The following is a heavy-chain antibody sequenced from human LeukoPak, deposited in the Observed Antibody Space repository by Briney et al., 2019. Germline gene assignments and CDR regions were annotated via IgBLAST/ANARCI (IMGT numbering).Heavy chain of an antibody. J-gene: IGHJ3*02. CDR1: GYSFTSYW. CDR2: FYTGDSDT. Sequence: GGSLKISCKGSGYSFTSYWIGWVRQLPGKGLEWMGIFYTGDSDTRYSPSFQGQVTISADKSINTAYLQWSSLKASDTAMYYCARPAGGPKVAFDIWGQGTMVTVSS. CDR3: ARPAGGPKVAFDI. V-gene: IGHV5-51*01.